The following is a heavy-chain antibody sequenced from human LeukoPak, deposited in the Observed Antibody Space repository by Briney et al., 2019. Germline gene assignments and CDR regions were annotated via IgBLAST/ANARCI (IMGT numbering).Heavy chain of an antibody. D-gene: IGHD1-26*01. CDR3: ARGQEWDSWIVDF. V-gene: IGHV3-7*03. Sequence: GGSLRLSCEGSAFIFSGHWMNWVRQTPGKGLEWVASIKEDGSERQYVDSVKGRFSISRDNTKGSLFLQLNSLRAEDTAVYYCARGQEWDSWIVDFWGQGTLVTVSS. CDR2: IKEDGSER. CDR1: AFIFSGHW. J-gene: IGHJ4*02.